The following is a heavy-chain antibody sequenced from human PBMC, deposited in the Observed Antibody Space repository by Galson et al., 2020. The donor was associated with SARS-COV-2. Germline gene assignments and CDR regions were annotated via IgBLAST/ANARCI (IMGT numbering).Heavy chain of an antibody. V-gene: IGHV4-30-2*01. CDR1: GGSISSGGYS. J-gene: IGHJ6*03. CDR3: ARVRTGGVGAPRRYYYYYYMDV. D-gene: IGHD7-27*01. CDR2: IYHSGST. Sequence: SETLSLTCAVSGGSISSGGYSWSWIRQPPGKGLEWIGYIYHSGSTYYNPSLKSRVTISVDRSKNQFSLKLSSVTAADTAVYYCARVRTGGVGAPRRYYYYYYMDVWGKGTTVTVSS.